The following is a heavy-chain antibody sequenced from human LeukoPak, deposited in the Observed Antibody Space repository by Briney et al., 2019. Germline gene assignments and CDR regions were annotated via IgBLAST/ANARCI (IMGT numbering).Heavy chain of an antibody. CDR1: EYTFTSFD. CDR3: ASHTYYLSSGSFGH. CDR2: MNPGSGNT. V-gene: IGHV1-8*01. D-gene: IGHD3-10*01. Sequence: ASVKVSCKASEYTFTSFDINWVRQATGQGPEWMGWMNPGSGNTGYAQRFRGRVTMTRDTSISTAYLELSSLTSEDTAVYYCASHTYYLSSGSFGHWGQGTLVTVSS. J-gene: IGHJ4*02.